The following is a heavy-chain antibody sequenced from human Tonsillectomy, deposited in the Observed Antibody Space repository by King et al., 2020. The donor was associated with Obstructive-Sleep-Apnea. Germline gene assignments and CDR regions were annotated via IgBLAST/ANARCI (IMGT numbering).Heavy chain of an antibody. V-gene: IGHV3-15*01. CDR1: GFTFSNAW. Sequence: VQLVESGGGLVKPGGSLRLSCAASGFTFSNAWMSWVRQAPGKGLEWVGRIKSKTYGGTTDYAEPGKGRVTISRNDSENTLDLQMNSLKTEDTAVYYCSTAGSTGTTRGYWGQGTLVTVSS. D-gene: IGHD1-7*01. CDR2: IKSKTYGGTT. CDR3: STAGSTGTTRGY. J-gene: IGHJ4*02.